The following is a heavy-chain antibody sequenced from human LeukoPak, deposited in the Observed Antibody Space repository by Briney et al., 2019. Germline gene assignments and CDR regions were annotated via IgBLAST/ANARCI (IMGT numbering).Heavy chain of an antibody. D-gene: IGHD5-12*01. V-gene: IGHV1-69*05. J-gene: IGHJ6*03. CDR2: IIPIFGTA. CDR1: GGTFSSYA. CDR3: ASTSGYDVLGYYYYYYYMDV. Sequence: ASVKVSCKASGGTFSSYAISWVRQAPGQGLEWMGGIIPIFGTANYAQKFQGRVTITTDESTSTAYMELSSLRSEDTAVYYCASTSGYDVLGYYYYYYYMDVWGKGTTVTVSS.